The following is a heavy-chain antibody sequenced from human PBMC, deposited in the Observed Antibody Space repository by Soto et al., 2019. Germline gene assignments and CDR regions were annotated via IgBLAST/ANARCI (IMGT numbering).Heavy chain of an antibody. CDR1: GGTFSSYA. Sequence: SVKVSCKASGGTFSSYAISWVRQAPGQGLEWMGGIIPIFGTANYAQKFQGRVTITADESTSTAYMELSSLRSEDTAVYYCARGAKGYCSGGSCYLPFKYYYYGMDVWGQGTTVTVSS. J-gene: IGHJ6*02. D-gene: IGHD2-15*01. CDR3: ARGAKGYCSGGSCYLPFKYYYYGMDV. CDR2: IIPIFGTA. V-gene: IGHV1-69*13.